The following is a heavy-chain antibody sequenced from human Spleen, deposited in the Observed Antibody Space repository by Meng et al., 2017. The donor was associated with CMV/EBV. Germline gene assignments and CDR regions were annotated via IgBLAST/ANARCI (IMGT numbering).Heavy chain of an antibody. V-gene: IGHV3-30*02. CDR3: AKEGQQLVSASYYYYGMDV. J-gene: IGHJ6*02. CDR1: GFTFSSYG. D-gene: IGHD6-13*01. CDR2: IRYDGSNK. Sequence: GGSLRLSCAASGFTFSSYGMHWVRQAPGKGLEWVAFIRYDGSNKYYADSVKGRFTISRDNSKNTLYLQMNSLRAEDTAVYYCAKEGQQLVSASYYYYGMDVWGQGTTVTVSS.